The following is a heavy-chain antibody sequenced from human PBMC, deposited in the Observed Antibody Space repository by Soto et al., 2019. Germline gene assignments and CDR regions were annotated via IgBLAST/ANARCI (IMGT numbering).Heavy chain of an antibody. CDR2: IIPIFGTA. D-gene: IGHD3-10*01. V-gene: IGHV1-69*01. Sequence: QVQLVQSGAEVKKPGSSVKVSCKASGGTFSSYAISWVRQAPGQGLEWLGGIIPIFGTATYAQKFQGRVTITADESTSTAYMELSSLRSEDTAVYYCARVPPPYYYGSGYFDYWGQGTLVTVSS. CDR1: GGTFSSYA. J-gene: IGHJ4*02. CDR3: ARVPPPYYYGSGYFDY.